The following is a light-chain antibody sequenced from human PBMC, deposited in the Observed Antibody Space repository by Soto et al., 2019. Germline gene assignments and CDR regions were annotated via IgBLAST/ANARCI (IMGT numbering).Light chain of an antibody. V-gene: IGLV2-14*01. Sequence: QSALTQPASVSGSPGQSITISCTGTSGDVGGYNYVSWYQQHPGKAPKLMIYDVSNRPSGVSNRFSGSKSGNTASLTISGLQAEDEADYYCSSYTSSSLPYVFGTGTKLTVL. J-gene: IGLJ1*01. CDR1: SGDVGGYNY. CDR3: SSYTSSSLPYV. CDR2: DVS.